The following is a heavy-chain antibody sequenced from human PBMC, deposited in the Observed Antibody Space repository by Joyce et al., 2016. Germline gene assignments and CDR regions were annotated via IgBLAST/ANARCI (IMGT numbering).Heavy chain of an antibody. J-gene: IGHJ5*02. CDR3: ASAAVRGVMVGWFDP. Sequence: EVQLVESGGGLVKRGGYLRLSCAASGFSFSSYDMNWVRQAPGKGLEWVSSISISSSYIYYADSVKGRFTISRDNAKNSLFLQMNSLRAEDTAVYYCASAAVRGVMVGWFDPWGQGTLVTVSS. CDR2: ISISSSYI. CDR1: GFSFSSYD. V-gene: IGHV3-21*06. D-gene: IGHD3-10*01.